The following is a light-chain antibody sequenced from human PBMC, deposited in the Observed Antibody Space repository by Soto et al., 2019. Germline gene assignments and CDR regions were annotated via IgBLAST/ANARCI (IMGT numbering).Light chain of an antibody. CDR2: WDG. J-gene: IGLJ3*02. Sequence: QAVVTQPPSASGTPGQRVTIYCSGSSSNVGSNYVYWYQQVPGTAPILLMHWDGQRPSGVPDRFSGSKSGTSASLAISGLRSEDEADYYCAAWDDSLSGVVFGGGTKVTVL. CDR3: AAWDDSLSGVV. V-gene: IGLV1-47*01. CDR1: SSNVGSNY.